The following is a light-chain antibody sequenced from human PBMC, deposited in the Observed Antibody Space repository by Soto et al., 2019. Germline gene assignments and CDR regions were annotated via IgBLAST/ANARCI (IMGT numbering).Light chain of an antibody. CDR2: GIS. V-gene: IGKV3-20*01. J-gene: IGKJ1*01. CDR1: HTISSSY. Sequence: EIVLTQSPGTLSLSPGERATLSCRASHTISSSYLAWYQQKPGQAPRLLMYGISRRATGIPDRFSGSGSGTDFTLTISSLQSEDFAVYYCQQYNNWPLTFGQGTKVDIK. CDR3: QQYNNWPLT.